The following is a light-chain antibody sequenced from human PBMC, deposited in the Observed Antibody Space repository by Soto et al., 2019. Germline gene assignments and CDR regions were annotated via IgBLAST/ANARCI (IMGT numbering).Light chain of an antibody. CDR1: HSVATN. J-gene: IGKJ4*01. CDR2: GAS. CDR3: QQYNDWPSLT. Sequence: ERVMTQSPATLSVSPGERGTLSCRASHSVATNLAWYQQKPGQAPRLLIYGASIRATGVPGRFSGSGSGTEFTLTISSLQSEDFGVYYCQQYNDWPSLTFGGGTTVEIK. V-gene: IGKV3-15*01.